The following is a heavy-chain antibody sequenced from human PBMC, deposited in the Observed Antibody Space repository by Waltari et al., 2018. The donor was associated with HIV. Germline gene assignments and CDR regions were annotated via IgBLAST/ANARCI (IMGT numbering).Heavy chain of an antibody. D-gene: IGHD1-26*01. CDR3: ASTYSGSYFAY. J-gene: IGHJ4*02. CDR2: IYTSGRT. Sequence: QVQLQESGPGLVKPSETLSLTCTVPGGAIISYYSSGIRQPGGKGLEWIGSIYTSGRTNYNPSLKSRVTMSVDTSKNQFSLKLGSVTAADSAVYYCASTYSGSYFAYWGQGTLVTVSS. V-gene: IGHV4-4*07. CDR1: GGAIISYY.